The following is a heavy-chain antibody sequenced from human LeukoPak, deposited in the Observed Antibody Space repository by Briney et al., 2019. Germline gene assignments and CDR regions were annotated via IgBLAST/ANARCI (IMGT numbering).Heavy chain of an antibody. J-gene: IGHJ5*02. CDR1: GYTFTRYY. D-gene: IGHD3-22*01. V-gene: IGHV1-46*01. CDR3: ARGYDSSGYYYIPFDP. Sequence: ASVKVSCKASGYTFTRYYIHWVRQAPGQGLEWMGIINRSGGSTSYAQKFQGRVTMTRDTSTSTVYMELNSLRSVDTAVYDCARGYDSSGYYYIPFDPWGQGTLVTVSS. CDR2: INRSGGST.